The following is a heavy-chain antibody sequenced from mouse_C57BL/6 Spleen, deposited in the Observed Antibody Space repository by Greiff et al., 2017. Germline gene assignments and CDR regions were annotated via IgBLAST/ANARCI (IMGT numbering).Heavy chain of an antibody. CDR2: LNPSNGGT. CDR1: GYTFTSYW. J-gene: IGHJ3*01. Sequence: QVQLQQPGTELVKPGASVKLSCKASGYTFTSYWMHWVKQRPGQGLEWIGNLNPSNGGTNYNEKFKSKATLTVDKSSSTASMQLSSLTSEDSAVYDGGRDYYGSSTWFAYWGQGTLVTVSA. D-gene: IGHD1-1*01. CDR3: GRDYYGSSTWFAY. V-gene: IGHV1-53*01.